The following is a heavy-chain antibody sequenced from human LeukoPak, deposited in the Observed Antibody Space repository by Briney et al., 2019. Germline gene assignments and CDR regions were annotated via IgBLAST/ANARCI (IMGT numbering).Heavy chain of an antibody. D-gene: IGHD3-3*01. CDR2: FSAYNGNT. Sequence: ASVKVSCKASGYTFTSYGISWVRQAPGQGLEWMGWFSAYNGNTNYAQKLQGRVTMTTDTSTSTAYMELRSLRSDDTAVYYCARVPRATAGVGGAYYWGQGTLVTVSS. CDR3: ARVPRATAGVGGAYY. J-gene: IGHJ4*02. V-gene: IGHV1-18*01. CDR1: GYTFTSYG.